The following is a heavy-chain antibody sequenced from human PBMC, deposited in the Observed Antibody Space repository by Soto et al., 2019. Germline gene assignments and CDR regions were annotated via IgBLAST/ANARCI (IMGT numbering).Heavy chain of an antibody. CDR3: ARGGHIEWEALGAFDI. J-gene: IGHJ3*02. CDR1: GYTFTSYD. V-gene: IGHV1-18*04. Sequence: ASVKVSCKASGYTFTSYDISWVRQAAGQGLAGMGWISAYNGNTNYRKKLQGRVTMTRDTSTSTAYMELRRLRSDDTGVYSCARGGHIEWEALGAFDIWGQGTMVTVSS. D-gene: IGHD1-26*01. CDR2: ISAYNGNT.